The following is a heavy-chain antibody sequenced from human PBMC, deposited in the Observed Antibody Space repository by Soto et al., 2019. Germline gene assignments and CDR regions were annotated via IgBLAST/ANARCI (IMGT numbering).Heavy chain of an antibody. CDR1: GGTFSSYT. CDR2: IIPILGIA. Sequence: QVQLVQSGAEVKKPGSSVKVSCKASGGTFSSYTISWVRQAPGQGLEWMGRIIPILGIANYAQKFQGRVTITADKSPSTAYMELSSLRSDDTAVYYCASDVLPQYYDILTGYYAHECHDAVDIWGKGPMVTVSS. D-gene: IGHD3-9*01. J-gene: IGHJ3*02. V-gene: IGHV1-69*02. CDR3: ASDVLPQYYDILTGYYAHECHDAVDI.